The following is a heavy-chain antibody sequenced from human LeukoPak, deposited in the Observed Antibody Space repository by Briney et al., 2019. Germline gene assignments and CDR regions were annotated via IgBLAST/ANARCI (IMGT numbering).Heavy chain of an antibody. CDR3: ARWTAAGTGGFDY. J-gene: IGHJ4*02. Sequence: WVRQAPGKGLEWIGYIYYGGSTYYNPSLKSRVTMSVDTSKNQFSLKLSSVTAVDTAVYYCARWTAAGTGGFDYWGQGTLVTVSS. V-gene: IGHV4-28*01. D-gene: IGHD6-13*01. CDR2: IYYGGST.